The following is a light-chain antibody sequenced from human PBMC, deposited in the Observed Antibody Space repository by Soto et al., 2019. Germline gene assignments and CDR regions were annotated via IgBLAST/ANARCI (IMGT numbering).Light chain of an antibody. V-gene: IGKV3-15*01. CDR1: QSVSTN. Sequence: EIVMTQSPVTLSVSPGERATLSCRASQSVSTNLAWYQQKPGQAPRVLIYGASTRATNIPARFSGSGSGTDFTLTISSLQSEDFALYYCKHYNNWPTCGQGTKGDIK. J-gene: IGKJ1*01. CDR3: KHYNNWPT. CDR2: GAS.